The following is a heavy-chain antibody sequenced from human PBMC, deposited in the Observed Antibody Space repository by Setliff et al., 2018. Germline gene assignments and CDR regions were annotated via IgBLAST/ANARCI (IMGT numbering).Heavy chain of an antibody. CDR3: ARGKERITMIVVVTSGAFDI. CDR1: GFTFSGDW. D-gene: IGHD3-22*01. Sequence: GGSLRLSCAASGFTFSGDWMHWVRQAPGKGLVWVSRISSDGSSTNYADSVKGRFAISRDNAKNTLYLQMNSLRAEDTAVYYCARGKERITMIVVVTSGAFDIWGQGTMVTVSS. J-gene: IGHJ3*02. V-gene: IGHV3-74*01. CDR2: ISSDGSST.